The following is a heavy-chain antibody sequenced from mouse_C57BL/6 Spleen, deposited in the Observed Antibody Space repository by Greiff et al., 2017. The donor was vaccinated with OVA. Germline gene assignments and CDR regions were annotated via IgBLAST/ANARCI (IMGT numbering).Heavy chain of an antibody. CDR1: GFTFSSYA. D-gene: IGHD1-1*01. J-gene: IGHJ1*03. Sequence: EVKVVESGGGLVKPGGSLKLSCAASGFTFSSYAMSWVRQTPEKRLEWVATISDGGSYTYYPDNVKGRSTISRDNAKNNLYLQMSQLKSEDTAMYYCARSGSSFLYWYFDVWGTGTTVTVSS. CDR2: ISDGGSYT. CDR3: ARSGSSFLYWYFDV. V-gene: IGHV5-4*03.